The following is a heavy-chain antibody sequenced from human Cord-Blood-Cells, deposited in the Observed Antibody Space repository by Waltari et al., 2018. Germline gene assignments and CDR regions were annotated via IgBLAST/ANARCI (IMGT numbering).Heavy chain of an antibody. CDR1: GFTVSSNY. CDR2: IYRGGST. D-gene: IGHD5-12*01. CDR3: AIGPYGGYDYDY. Sequence: EVQLVESGGGLIQPGGSLRLSCAAPGFTVSSNYMSWVRQAPGKGLEWVSVIYRGGSTYYADSVTGRFTSSRDNSKNTLYLQMNSLRAEDTAVYYCAIGPYGGYDYDYWGQGTLVTVSS. J-gene: IGHJ4*02. V-gene: IGHV3-53*01.